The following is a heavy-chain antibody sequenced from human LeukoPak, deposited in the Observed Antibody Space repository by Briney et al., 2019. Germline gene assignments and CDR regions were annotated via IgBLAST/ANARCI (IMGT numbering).Heavy chain of an antibody. CDR3: ARGVEMATIYFDY. CDR1: GGSISSVGYY. J-gene: IGHJ4*02. D-gene: IGHD5-24*01. CDR2: IYYSEST. Sequence: SETLSLTCTVSGGSISSVGYYWSWIRQRPGKGLEWIGYIYYSESTYYNPSLKSRVTISVDTSKNQFSLKLSSVTAADTAVYYCARGVEMATIYFDYWGQGTLVTVSS. V-gene: IGHV4-31*03.